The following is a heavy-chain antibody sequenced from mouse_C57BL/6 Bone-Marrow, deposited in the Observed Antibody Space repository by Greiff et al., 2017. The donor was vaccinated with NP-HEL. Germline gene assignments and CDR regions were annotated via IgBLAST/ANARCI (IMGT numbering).Heavy chain of an antibody. V-gene: IGHV5-4*01. CDR3: ARDRGGLRRKRFDY. CDR1: GFTFSSYA. Sequence: EVKLVESGGGLVKPGGSLKLSCAASGFTFSSYAMSWVRQTPEKRLEWVATISDGGSYTYYPDNVKGRFTISRDNAKNNLYLQMSHLKSEDTAMYYCARDRGGLRRKRFDYWGQGTTLTVSS. J-gene: IGHJ2*01. D-gene: IGHD2-4*01. CDR2: ISDGGSYT.